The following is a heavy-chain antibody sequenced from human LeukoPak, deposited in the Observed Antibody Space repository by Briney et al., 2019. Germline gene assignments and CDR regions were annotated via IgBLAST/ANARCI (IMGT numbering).Heavy chain of an antibody. CDR2: INHSGST. J-gene: IGHJ6*02. CDR1: GGSSSGYY. Sequence: SESLSLTCAVYGGSSSGYYWSWNRQPPGKGLEWIGEINHSGSTNYNPSLKSRVTISVDTSKNQFSLKLSSLTAADTAVYYCARGGTSPGGYYDSSGYYYRRYNYGMDVWGQGTTVTVSS. V-gene: IGHV4-34*01. CDR3: ARGGTSPGGYYDSSGYYYRRYNYGMDV. D-gene: IGHD3-22*01.